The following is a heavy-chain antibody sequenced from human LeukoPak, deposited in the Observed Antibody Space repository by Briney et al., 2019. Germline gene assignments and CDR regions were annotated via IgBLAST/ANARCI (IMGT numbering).Heavy chain of an antibody. D-gene: IGHD3-10*01. CDR2: ISSSGSTI. CDR3: ARGSGELSYYYYMDV. V-gene: IGHV3-11*04. Sequence: GGSVRLPCAASGFTFSDYYMSWLRQAPGKGLEWVAYISSSGSTIYYADSVKGRFTISTDKAKNSLYLQMNSLRAEDAAVYYCARGSGELSYYYYMDVWGKGTTVTVSS. J-gene: IGHJ6*03. CDR1: GFTFSDYY.